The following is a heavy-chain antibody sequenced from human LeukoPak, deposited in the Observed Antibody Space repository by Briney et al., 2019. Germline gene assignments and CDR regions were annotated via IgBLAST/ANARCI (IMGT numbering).Heavy chain of an antibody. CDR2: IYNDGST. Sequence: GGSLTLSCAASGLTVSISYVSWVRQAPGKGLEWVSIIYNDGSTYYADSMKGRFTISRDNYKNTLYLQVNSLRAEDTAMYYCARNILFAFDIWGQGTMVTVSS. CDR1: GLTVSISY. J-gene: IGHJ3*02. CDR3: ARNILFAFDI. V-gene: IGHV3-53*01.